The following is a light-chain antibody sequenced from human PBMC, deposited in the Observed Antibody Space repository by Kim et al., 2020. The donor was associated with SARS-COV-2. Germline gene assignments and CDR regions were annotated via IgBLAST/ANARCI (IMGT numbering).Light chain of an antibody. CDR2: AAS. CDR1: QGISNY. J-gene: IGKJ1*01. CDR3: QKYNSAPWT. V-gene: IGKV1-27*01. Sequence: AAVGDRVTITRRASQGISNYLAWYQQKPGKVPKLLLYAASTLQAGGPSRFSGSGSGTDFSLTISSLQPEDVATYYCQKYNSAPWTVGQGTKGDSK.